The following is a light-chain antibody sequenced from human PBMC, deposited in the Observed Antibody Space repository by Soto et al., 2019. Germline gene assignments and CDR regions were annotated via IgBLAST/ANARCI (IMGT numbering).Light chain of an antibody. CDR3: CSSAGTYTSV. Sequence: QSALTQPRSVSGSPGQSVTISCTGTSSDVGGYNYVSWYQQHPGKAPKLMISDVSKQPSGVPDRFSGSKSGNTASLTISGLQAEDEADYYCCSSAGTYTSVFGGGTKVTVL. CDR1: SSDVGGYNY. CDR2: DVS. V-gene: IGLV2-11*01. J-gene: IGLJ3*02.